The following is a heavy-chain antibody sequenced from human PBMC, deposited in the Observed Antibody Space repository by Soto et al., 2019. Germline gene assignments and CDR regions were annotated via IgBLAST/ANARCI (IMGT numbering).Heavy chain of an antibody. V-gene: IGHV3-74*01. D-gene: IGHD3-10*01. J-gene: IGHJ4*02. CDR2: IKGDGIST. Sequence: EVQLVESGGGLVQSGGSLRLSCAASGFTFSSYWMHWVRQAPGKGLVWVSRIKGDGISTNYADSVKGRFTISRDNAKDTVFLQMNGLSADDTAVYYCARGAMGNYYNDYWGQGTLVTASS. CDR3: ARGAMGNYYNDY. CDR1: GFTFSSYW.